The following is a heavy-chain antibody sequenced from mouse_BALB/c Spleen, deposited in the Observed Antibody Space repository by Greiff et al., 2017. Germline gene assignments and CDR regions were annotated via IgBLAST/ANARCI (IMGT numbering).Heavy chain of an antibody. CDR3: ARDPHYYGSRGYFDV. J-gene: IGHJ1*01. CDR1: GFSLTGYG. D-gene: IGHD1-1*01. V-gene: IGHV2-6-7*01. CDR2: IWGDGST. Sequence: VQRVESGPGLVAPSQSLSITCTVSGFSLTGYGVNWVRQPPGKGLEWLGMIWGDGSTDYNSALKSRLSISKDNSKSQVFLKMNSLQTDDTARYYCARDPHYYGSRGYFDVWGAGTTVTVSS.